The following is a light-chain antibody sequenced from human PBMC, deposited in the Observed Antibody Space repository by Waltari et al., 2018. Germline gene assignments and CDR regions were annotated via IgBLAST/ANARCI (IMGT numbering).Light chain of an antibody. Sequence: QSALTQPRSVSGSPGQSVTISCTGTSSDVGDYDFVSWSQQYPGKAPKLMIYDVSKRPSGAPGRFSGSKSGNTASLTISGLQAEDEADYYCCSYAGTYTFVFGSGTKVTVL. CDR3: CSYAGTYTFV. CDR2: DVS. J-gene: IGLJ6*01. CDR1: SSDVGDYDF. V-gene: IGLV2-11*01.